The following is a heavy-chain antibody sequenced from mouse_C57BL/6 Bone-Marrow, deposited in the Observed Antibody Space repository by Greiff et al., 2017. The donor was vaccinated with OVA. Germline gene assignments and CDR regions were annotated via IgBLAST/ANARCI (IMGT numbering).Heavy chain of an antibody. D-gene: IGHD1-1*01. CDR2: ISSGSSTI. Sequence: EVKLQESGGGLVKPGGSLKLSCAASGFTFSDYGMHWVRQAPEKGLEWVAYISSGSSTIYYADTVKGRFTISRDNAKNTLFLQMTSLRSEDTAMYYCARDYYGSSYIFDYWGQGTTLTVSS. J-gene: IGHJ2*01. V-gene: IGHV5-17*01. CDR3: ARDYYGSSYIFDY. CDR1: GFTFSDYG.